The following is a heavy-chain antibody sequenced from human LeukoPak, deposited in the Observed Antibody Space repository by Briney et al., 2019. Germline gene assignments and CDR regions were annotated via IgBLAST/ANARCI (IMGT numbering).Heavy chain of an antibody. V-gene: IGHV3-21*01. J-gene: IGHJ6*02. D-gene: IGHD4-17*01. CDR2: IISTSSDI. Sequence: GGSLRLSCAVSGFTLSRYSMNWVRQAPGKGLEWVSSIISTSSDIHYTDSVRGRFTVSRDNAKNSLYLQMNSLRAEDTAVYYCARDRETTVTTYYYYYAMGVWGQGTTVTVSS. CDR1: GFTLSRYS. CDR3: ARDRETTVTTYYYYYAMGV.